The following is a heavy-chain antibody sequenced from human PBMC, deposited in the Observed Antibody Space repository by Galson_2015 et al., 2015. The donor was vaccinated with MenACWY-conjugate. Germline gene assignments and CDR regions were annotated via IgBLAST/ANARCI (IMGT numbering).Heavy chain of an antibody. D-gene: IGHD2-15*01. CDR3: ARRHCSSGSCFFDY. CDR1: GGSISSYY. CDR2: IYYSGTT. J-gene: IGHJ4*02. V-gene: IGHV4-59*08. Sequence: SETLSLTCTVSGGSISSYYLSWIRQPPGKGLEWIGYIYYSGTTKYNPSLKSRVTISADTSKTQFSLGLNSVTAADTAVYYCARRHCSSGSCFFDYWGQGSL.